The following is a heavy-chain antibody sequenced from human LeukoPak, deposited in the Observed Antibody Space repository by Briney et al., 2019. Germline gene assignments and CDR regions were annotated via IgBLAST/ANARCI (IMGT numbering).Heavy chain of an antibody. CDR1: GGSFSGYY. CDR3: HSRFLEWLLDY. Sequence: SETLSLTCAVYGGSFSGYYWSWIRQPPGKGLEWIGEINHSGSTNYNPSLKSRVTISVDTSKNQFSLMLSSVTAADTAIYYCHSRFLEWLLDYWGQGTLVTVSS. D-gene: IGHD3-3*01. V-gene: IGHV4-34*01. CDR2: INHSGST. J-gene: IGHJ4*02.